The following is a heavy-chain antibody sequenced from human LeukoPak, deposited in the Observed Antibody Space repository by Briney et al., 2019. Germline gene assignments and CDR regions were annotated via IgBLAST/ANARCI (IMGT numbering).Heavy chain of an antibody. J-gene: IGHJ3*02. CDR1: GFTFSSYA. CDR3: ARVSAGVIGMKDVFDI. V-gene: IGHV3-23*01. D-gene: IGHD3-16*02. Sequence: GESLKISCAASGFTFSSYAMSWVRQAPGKGLEWVSAISGSGGSTYYADSVKGRFTISRDNSKNTLYLQMNSLRAEDTAVYYCARVSAGVIGMKDVFDIWGQGTMVTVSS. CDR2: ISGSGGST.